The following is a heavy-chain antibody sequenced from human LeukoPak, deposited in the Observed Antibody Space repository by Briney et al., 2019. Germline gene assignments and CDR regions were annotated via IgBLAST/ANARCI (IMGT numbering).Heavy chain of an antibody. Sequence: GASVKVSCKASGYTFTSYGINWVRQATGQGLEWMGWMNPNSGNTGYAQKFQGRVTITRNTSISTAYMELSSLRSEDTAVYYCATSDSSDAFDIWGQGTMVTVSS. J-gene: IGHJ3*02. V-gene: IGHV1-8*01. D-gene: IGHD2-21*02. CDR1: GYTFTSYG. CDR2: MNPNSGNT. CDR3: ATSDSSDAFDI.